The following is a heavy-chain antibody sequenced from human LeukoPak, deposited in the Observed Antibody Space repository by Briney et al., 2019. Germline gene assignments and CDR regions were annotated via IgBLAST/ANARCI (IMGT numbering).Heavy chain of an antibody. V-gene: IGHV3-48*03. D-gene: IGHD3-10*02. Sequence: GGSLRLPCAASGFTFISYEMNWVRQAPGKGLEWVSYISSSGSTIYYADSVKGRFTISRDNAKNSLYLQMNSLRAEDTAVYYCAELGITMIGGVWGKGTTVTISS. CDR1: GFTFISYE. CDR3: AELGITMIGGV. CDR2: ISSSGSTI. J-gene: IGHJ6*04.